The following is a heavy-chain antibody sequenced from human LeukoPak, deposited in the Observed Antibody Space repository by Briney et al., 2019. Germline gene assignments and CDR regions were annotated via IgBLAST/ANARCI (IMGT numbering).Heavy chain of an antibody. CDR3: ARDRGYYGSGSYYHFDY. J-gene: IGHJ4*02. V-gene: IGHV4-59*01. CDR1: GGSTSSYY. D-gene: IGHD3-10*01. CDR2: VYYSGST. Sequence: SETLSLTCTVSGGSTSSYYWTWIRQPPGKGLQWIGYVYYSGSTNYNPSLKSRVTISVDASKNQFSLKLSSVTAADTAVYYCARDRGYYGSGSYYHFDYWGQGTLVTVSS.